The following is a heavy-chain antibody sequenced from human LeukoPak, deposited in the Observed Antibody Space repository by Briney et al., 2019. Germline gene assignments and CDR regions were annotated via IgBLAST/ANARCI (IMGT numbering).Heavy chain of an antibody. CDR1: GFTFSSYG. Sequence: PGGSLRLSCAASGFTFSSYGMHWVRQAPGKGLEWVAVISYDGGNKSYADSVKGRFTISRDNSKNTLHLQTNSLRAEDTAVYYCAKDPGASYYDSSGYYPSSIDYWGQGTLVTVSS. J-gene: IGHJ4*02. V-gene: IGHV3-30*18. D-gene: IGHD3-22*01. CDR2: ISYDGGNK. CDR3: AKDPGASYYDSSGYYPSSIDY.